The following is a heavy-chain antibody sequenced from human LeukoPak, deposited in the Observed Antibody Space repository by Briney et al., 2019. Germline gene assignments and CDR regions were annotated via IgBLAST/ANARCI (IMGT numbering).Heavy chain of an antibody. CDR3: ARETSYHYDSSGSTRDDAFDI. J-gene: IGHJ3*02. Sequence: GGSLRLSCAASGFTFSSYAMHWVRQAPGKGLEWVAVISYDGSNKYYADSVKGRFTISRDNSKNTLYLQMNSLRAEDTAVYYCARETSYHYDSSGSTRDDAFDIWGQGTMVTVSS. CDR2: ISYDGSNK. V-gene: IGHV3-30-3*01. CDR1: GFTFSSYA. D-gene: IGHD3-22*01.